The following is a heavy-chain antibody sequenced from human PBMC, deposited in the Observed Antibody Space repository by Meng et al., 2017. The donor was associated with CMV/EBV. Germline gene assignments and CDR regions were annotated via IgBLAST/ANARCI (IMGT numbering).Heavy chain of an antibody. CDR1: GFIFSSYG. CDR3: AKEVRIGAMVDY. CDR2: ISGSGGGT. J-gene: IGHJ4*02. D-gene: IGHD5-18*01. V-gene: IGHV3-23*01. Sequence: GESLKISCAASGFIFSSYGMSWVRQAPGKGLEWVSAISGSGGGTFYADSVKGRFTLSRDNSKNMLYLQMNSLRAEDTAVYYCAKEVRIGAMVDYWGQGTLVTVSS.